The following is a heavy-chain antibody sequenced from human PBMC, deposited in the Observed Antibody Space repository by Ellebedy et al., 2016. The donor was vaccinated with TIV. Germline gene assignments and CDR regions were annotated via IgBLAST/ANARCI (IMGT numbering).Heavy chain of an antibody. J-gene: IGHJ6*03. CDR3: ATANYDFWSGSTREGYYYYYYMDV. V-gene: IGHV4-59*01. D-gene: IGHD3-3*01. CDR1: GGSISSYY. Sequence: SETLSLXXTVSGGSISSYYWRWIRQPPGKGLEWIGYIYYSGSTNYNPSLKSRVTISVDTSKNQFSLKLSSVTAADTAVYYCATANYDFWSGSTREGYYYYYYMDVWGKGTTVTVSS. CDR2: IYYSGST.